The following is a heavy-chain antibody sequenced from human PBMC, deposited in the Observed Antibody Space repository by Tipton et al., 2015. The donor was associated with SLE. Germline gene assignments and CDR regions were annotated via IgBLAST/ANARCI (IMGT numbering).Heavy chain of an antibody. CDR1: GGSISSYY. D-gene: IGHD3-22*01. CDR2: VHYSGST. V-gene: IGHV4-59*01. J-gene: IGHJ4*02. CDR3: ARGSYDSSGYALDF. Sequence: LRLSCTVSGGSISSYYWSWIRQPPGNGLEWIGYVHYSGSTNYNPSLKSRLTLSVDTSKNQFSLKLTSVTAVDTAVYYCARGSYDSSGYALDFWGQGTLVAVSS.